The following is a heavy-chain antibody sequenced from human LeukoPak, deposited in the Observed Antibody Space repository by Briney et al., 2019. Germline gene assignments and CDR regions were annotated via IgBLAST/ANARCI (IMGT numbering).Heavy chain of an antibody. J-gene: IGHJ4*02. Sequence: GAPVKVSCKASGYSFTSYYMHWVRQAPGQGLEWMGIINPSGGSTSYAQKFQGRVTMTRDMSTSTVYMELSSLRSEDTAVYYCARAVLYSSSWYPSYFDYWGQGTLVTVSS. D-gene: IGHD6-13*01. CDR3: ARAVLYSSSWYPSYFDY. V-gene: IGHV1-46*01. CDR2: INPSGGST. CDR1: GYSFTSYY.